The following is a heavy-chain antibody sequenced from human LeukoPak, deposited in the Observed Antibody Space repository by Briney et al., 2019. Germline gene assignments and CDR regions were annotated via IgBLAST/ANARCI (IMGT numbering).Heavy chain of an antibody. CDR1: GFTFSSYA. V-gene: IGHV3-30*01. Sequence: GGSLRLSCVASGFTFSSYAMHWVRQAPGKGLEWVAVISYDGSNKYYADSVKGRFTISRDNSKNTLYLQMNSLRAEDTAVYYCARVAGLGIAVDYWGQGTLVTVSS. D-gene: IGHD7-27*01. CDR3: ARVAGLGIAVDY. J-gene: IGHJ4*02. CDR2: ISYDGSNK.